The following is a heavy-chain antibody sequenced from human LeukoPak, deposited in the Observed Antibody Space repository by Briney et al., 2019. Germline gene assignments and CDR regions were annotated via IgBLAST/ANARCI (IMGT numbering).Heavy chain of an antibody. CDR3: AKAQPTQWLANPHYFDY. Sequence: GGSLRLSCAASGFTFSSYAMSWVRQAPGKGLEWVSAISGSGGSTYYADSVKGRFTISRDNSKNTLYLQMNSLRAEDTAVYYCAKAQPTQWLANPHYFDYWGQGTLVTVSS. V-gene: IGHV3-23*01. J-gene: IGHJ4*02. CDR2: ISGSGGST. CDR1: GFTFSSYA. D-gene: IGHD6-19*01.